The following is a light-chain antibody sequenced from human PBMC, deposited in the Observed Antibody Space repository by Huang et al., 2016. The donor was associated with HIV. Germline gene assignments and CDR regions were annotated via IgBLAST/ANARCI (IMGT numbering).Light chain of an antibody. CDR3: QQHSYWPIT. J-gene: IGKJ5*01. CDR1: QSVSTF. CDR2: DAS. Sequence: DIVLTQSPATLSLSPGERATVSCRASQSVSTFLAWYQHKPGQAPRLLLFDASNRASCVPARFSGTGSGTDFTLTISSLEPSDVAVYYCQQHSYWPITFGRGTRLEI. V-gene: IGKV3-11*01.